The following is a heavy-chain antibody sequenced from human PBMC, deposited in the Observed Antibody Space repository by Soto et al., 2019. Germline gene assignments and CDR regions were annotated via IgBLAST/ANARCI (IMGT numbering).Heavy chain of an antibody. Sequence: QVQLVQSGAEVKKPGSSVKVSCKASGGTFSSYAISWVRLAPGQGPEWMGGIIPILGTANYAQKFQGRVTITAEKSTSTADMEPSSLRSEDTAVYYCAREAEKDHCYYGMDVCGQGTTITVSS. V-gene: IGHV1-69*06. CDR1: GGTFSSYA. CDR3: AREAEKDHCYYGMDV. CDR2: IIPILGTA. J-gene: IGHJ6*02.